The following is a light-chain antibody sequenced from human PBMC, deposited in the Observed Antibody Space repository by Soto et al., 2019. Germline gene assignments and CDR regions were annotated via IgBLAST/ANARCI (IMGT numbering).Light chain of an antibody. CDR3: QQYKSYLTWT. CDR2: DAF. J-gene: IGKJ1*01. Sequence: IQMTQSPSTLSASVGDRVTITCRASHSIDRWLAWYQQKPGKVPKLQIYDAFSLEGRVPSRFGGSASGAEFTLTISSLKHYDCATYYCQQYKSYLTWTIGQGTRVEVK. CDR1: HSIDRW. V-gene: IGKV1-5*01.